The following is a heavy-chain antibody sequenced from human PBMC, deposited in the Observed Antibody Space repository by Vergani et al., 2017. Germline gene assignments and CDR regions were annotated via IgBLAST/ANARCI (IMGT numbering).Heavy chain of an antibody. D-gene: IGHD2-15*01. V-gene: IGHV1-69*02. Sequence: QVQLVQSGAEVKKPGSSVKVSCKASGGTFSSYTISWVRQAPGQGLEWMGRIIPILGIANYAQKFQGRVTITADKSTSTDYMELSSLRSEDTAVYYCAGAGGCSGGRGDGNWYFDLWGRGTLVTVSS. J-gene: IGHJ2*01. CDR2: IIPILGIA. CDR1: GGTFSSYT. CDR3: AGAGGCSGGRGDGNWYFDL.